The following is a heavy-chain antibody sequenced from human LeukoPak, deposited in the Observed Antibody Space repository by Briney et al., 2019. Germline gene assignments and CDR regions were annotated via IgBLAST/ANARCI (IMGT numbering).Heavy chain of an antibody. CDR1: GFTFRDYY. Sequence: GGSLRLSCAASGFTFRDYYMSWIRQAPGKGLQWVSYISSRGRTQYYADSVKGRFTISRDNAKNSLYLQMNSLRAEDTAVYYCARDMAGTDAFDIWGQGTMVTVSS. CDR3: ARDMAGTDAFDI. CDR2: ISSRGRTQ. J-gene: IGHJ3*02. V-gene: IGHV3-11*01. D-gene: IGHD1-1*01.